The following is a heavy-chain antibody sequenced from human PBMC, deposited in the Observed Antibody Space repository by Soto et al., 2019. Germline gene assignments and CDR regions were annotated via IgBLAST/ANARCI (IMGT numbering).Heavy chain of an antibody. D-gene: IGHD3-22*01. V-gene: IGHV1-18*04. J-gene: IGHJ4*02. CDR2: ISTYNGNT. CDR1: GYTFTTYG. CDR3: ARDYYDSSGYYFVEYYFDY. Sequence: QVQLVQSGGVVRKPGASVKVSCKASGYTFTTYGISWVRQAPGQGLEWMGWISTYNGNTFYAQNLQGRVIMTSDTSTSTAYMELRSLRSDDTAVYYCARDYYDSSGYYFVEYYFDYWGQGTLVTVSS.